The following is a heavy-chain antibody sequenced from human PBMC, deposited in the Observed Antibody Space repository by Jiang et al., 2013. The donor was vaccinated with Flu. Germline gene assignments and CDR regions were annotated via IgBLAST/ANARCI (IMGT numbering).Heavy chain of an antibody. Sequence: SGAEVKKPGSSVKVSCKASGGTFSSYAISWVRQAPGQGLEWMGGIIPIFGTANYAQKFQGRVTITADESTSTAYMELSSLRSEDTAVYYCARGDYGDYGIWYYFDYWGQGTLVTVSS. J-gene: IGHJ4*02. D-gene: IGHD4-17*01. CDR2: IIPIFGTA. CDR1: GGTFSSYA. CDR3: ARGDYGDYGIWYYFDY. V-gene: IGHV1-69*01.